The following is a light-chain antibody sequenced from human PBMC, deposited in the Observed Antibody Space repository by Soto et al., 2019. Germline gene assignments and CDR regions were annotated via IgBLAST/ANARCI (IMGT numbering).Light chain of an antibody. CDR2: KAS. Sequence: DIQMTQSPSTLSAPVGDRTTITCRASQSISSWLAWYQQKPGTAPKLLIYKASTLESWVPSRFSGSGSGTECTLTISSLQPDDSATYYCEQYNDNWTFSQGTKVEIK. CDR1: QSISSW. CDR3: EQYNDNWT. V-gene: IGKV1-5*03. J-gene: IGKJ1*01.